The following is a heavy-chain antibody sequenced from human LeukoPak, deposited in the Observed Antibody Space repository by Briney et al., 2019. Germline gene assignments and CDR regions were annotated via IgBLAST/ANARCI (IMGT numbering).Heavy chain of an antibody. V-gene: IGHV3-30*02. CDR1: GFTFRDYG. CDR2: IRYDGTAK. D-gene: IGHD2-2*01. CDR3: AKDSRGCSSTSCYAPPDY. J-gene: IGHJ4*02. Sequence: GGSLRLSCAASGFTFRDYGMHWVRRAPGKGLEWVTFIRYDGTAKYYADSVKGRFTISRDNSKNSLYLQMNSLRTEDTALYYCAKDSRGCSSTSCYAPPDYWGQGTLVTVSS.